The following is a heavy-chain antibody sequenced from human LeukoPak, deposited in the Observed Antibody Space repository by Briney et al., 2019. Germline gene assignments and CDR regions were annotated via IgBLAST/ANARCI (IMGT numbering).Heavy chain of an antibody. J-gene: IGHJ6*04. V-gene: IGHV3-33*01. D-gene: IGHD6-19*01. CDR2: IWYDGSNK. CDR1: GFTFSSYG. CDR3: ARDKVAVAGYYYYGMDV. Sequence: GGSLRLSCAASGFTFSSYGMHWVRKAPGKGLEWVAVIWYDGSNKYYADSVKGRFTISRDNSKNTLYLQMNSLRAEDTAVYYCARDKVAVAGYYYYGMDVWGKGTTVTVSS.